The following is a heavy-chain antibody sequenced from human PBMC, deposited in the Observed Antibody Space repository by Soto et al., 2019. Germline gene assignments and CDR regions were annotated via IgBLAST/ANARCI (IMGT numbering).Heavy chain of an antibody. CDR3: ARDPLDTDSLLWFREGENWFDP. Sequence: GASVKVSCKASGYTFTSYGISWVRQAPGQGLEWMGWISAYNGNTNYAQKLQGRVTMTTDTSTSTAYMELRSLRSDDTAVYYCARDPLDTDSLLWFREGENWFDPWGQGTLVTVSS. CDR2: ISAYNGNT. V-gene: IGHV1-18*01. CDR1: GYTFTSYG. J-gene: IGHJ5*02. D-gene: IGHD3-10*01.